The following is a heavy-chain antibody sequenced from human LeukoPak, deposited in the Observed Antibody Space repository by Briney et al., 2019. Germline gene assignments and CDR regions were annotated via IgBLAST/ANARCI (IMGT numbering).Heavy chain of an antibody. Sequence: GGSLRLSCAASGFTFSSYSTNWVRQAPGKGLEWVSYISSSSSTIYYADSVKGRFTISRDNAKNSLYLQMNSLRAEDTAVYYCARDSPYYYDSSGYFDYWGQGTLVTVSS. D-gene: IGHD3-22*01. J-gene: IGHJ4*02. V-gene: IGHV3-48*04. CDR2: ISSSSSTI. CDR1: GFTFSSYS. CDR3: ARDSPYYYDSSGYFDY.